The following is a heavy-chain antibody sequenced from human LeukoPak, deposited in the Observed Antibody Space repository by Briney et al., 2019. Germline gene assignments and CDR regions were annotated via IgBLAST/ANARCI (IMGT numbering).Heavy chain of an antibody. Sequence: PRGSLRLSCAASGVTSSRYAMGWVRQAPGKGLEWVSQIGGSGGGTTFYADSVKGRFTISRDDSKNTLYLQMNSLRADDTAVYYCADWNYVDYWGQGTLVTVSS. CDR3: ADWNYVDY. V-gene: IGHV3-23*01. J-gene: IGHJ4*02. CDR2: IGGSGGGTT. CDR1: GVTSSRYA. D-gene: IGHD1-7*01.